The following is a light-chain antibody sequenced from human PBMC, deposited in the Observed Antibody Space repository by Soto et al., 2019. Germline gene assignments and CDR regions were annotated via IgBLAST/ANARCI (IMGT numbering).Light chain of an antibody. Sequence: IVLTQSPGTLSLSPGERATLSCRASQSVDRRSLAWYQQKPGQAPRLLISTKSNRATGIPDRFSGSGSGADFTLTISRLEPEDFAVYYCQQYHNSRTFGQGTKVEIK. V-gene: IGKV3-20*01. CDR1: QSVDRRS. J-gene: IGKJ1*01. CDR3: QQYHNSRT. CDR2: TKS.